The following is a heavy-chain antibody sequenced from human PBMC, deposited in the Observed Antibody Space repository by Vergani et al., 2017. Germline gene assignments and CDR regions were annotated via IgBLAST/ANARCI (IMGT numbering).Heavy chain of an antibody. CDR2: IYYSGST. CDR1: GGSISSYY. V-gene: IGHV4-59*01. J-gene: IGHJ6*02. D-gene: IGHD6-6*01. CDR3: ARYYSSSPRGGVYYYYGMDV. Sequence: QVQLQESGPGLVKPSETLSLTCTVSGGSISSYYWSWIRQPPGKGLEWIGYIYYSGSTNYNPSLKSRVTISVDTSKKQFSLKLSSVTAADTAVYYCARYYSSSPRGGVYYYYGMDVWGQGTTVTVSS.